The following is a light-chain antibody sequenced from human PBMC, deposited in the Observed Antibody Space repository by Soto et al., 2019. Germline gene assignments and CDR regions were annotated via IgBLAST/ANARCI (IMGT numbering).Light chain of an antibody. CDR1: QSISTG. CDR2: DAS. CDR3: QQYNSYSLT. Sequence: DIQMTQSPSTLSASVGDRVTITCRASQSISTGLAWYEQKPGKAAKLLIYDASSLQSGVPSRFSGSGSGTEVTLTISSLQPDDFSTYYCQQYNSYSLTFRRGTKVEIK. V-gene: IGKV1-5*01. J-gene: IGKJ1*01.